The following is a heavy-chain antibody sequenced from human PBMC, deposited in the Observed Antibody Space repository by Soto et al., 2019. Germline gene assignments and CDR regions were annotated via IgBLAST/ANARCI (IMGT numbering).Heavy chain of an antibody. CDR1: GFTFSSYW. J-gene: IGHJ4*02. V-gene: IGHV3-7*01. CDR3: ARDASEVVPAAVPGDY. Sequence: PGGSLRLSCAASGFTFSSYWMSWVRRAPGKGLEWVANIKQDGSEKYYVDSVKGRFTISRDNAKNSLYLQMNSLRAEDTAVYYCARDASEVVPAAVPGDYWGQGTLVTVSS. D-gene: IGHD2-2*01. CDR2: IKQDGSEK.